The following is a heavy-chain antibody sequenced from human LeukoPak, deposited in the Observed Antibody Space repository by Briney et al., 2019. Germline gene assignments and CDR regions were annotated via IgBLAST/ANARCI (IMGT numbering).Heavy chain of an antibody. CDR1: GFTFSSYS. V-gene: IGHV3-21*01. D-gene: IGHD1-7*01. CDR2: ISSSSSYM. Sequence: PGGSLRLSCAASGFTFSSYSMNWVRQAPGKGLEWVSSISSSSSYMYYADSVKGRFTISRDNAKNSLYLQMNSLRAEDTAVYYCASELELPPPGAFDIWGQGTMVTVSS. CDR3: ASELELPPPGAFDI. J-gene: IGHJ3*02.